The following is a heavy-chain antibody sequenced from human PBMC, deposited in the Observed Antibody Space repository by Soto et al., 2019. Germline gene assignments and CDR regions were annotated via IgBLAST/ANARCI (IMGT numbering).Heavy chain of an antibody. V-gene: IGHV4-30-2*06. CDR3: ARSHYDILTGYYHHFDY. CDR2: IYHSGST. Sequence: SETLSLTCAVSGGSISSGGYSWSWIRQSPGKGLEWIGYIYHSGSTYYNPSLKSRVTISVDRSKNQFSLKLSSVTAADTAVYYCARSHYDILTGYYHHFDYWGQGTLVTVSS. J-gene: IGHJ4*02. CDR1: GGSISSGGYS. D-gene: IGHD3-9*01.